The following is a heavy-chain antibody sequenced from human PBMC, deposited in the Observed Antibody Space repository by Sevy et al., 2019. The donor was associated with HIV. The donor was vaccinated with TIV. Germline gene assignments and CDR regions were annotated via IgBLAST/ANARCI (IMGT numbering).Heavy chain of an antibody. CDR3: ARDRKQWLVPDAFDI. J-gene: IGHJ3*02. Sequence: GGSLRLSCAASGFTFSSYGMHWVHQAPGKGLEWVAVIWYDGSNKYYADSVKGRFTISRDNSKNTLYLQMNSLRAEDTAVYYCARDRKQWLVPDAFDIWGQGTMVTVSS. V-gene: IGHV3-33*01. CDR1: GFTFSSYG. D-gene: IGHD6-19*01. CDR2: IWYDGSNK.